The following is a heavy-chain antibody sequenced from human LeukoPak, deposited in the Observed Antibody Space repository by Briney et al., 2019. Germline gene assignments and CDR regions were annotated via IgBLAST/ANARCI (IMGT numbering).Heavy chain of an antibody. V-gene: IGHV1-69*02. CDR1: GGTFSSYT. D-gene: IGHD6-19*01. CDR2: IIPILGIA. J-gene: IGHJ4*02. CDR3: ARVPSSGWYDY. Sequence: SVKVSCKASGGTFSSYTISWVRQAPGQGLEWMGRIIPILGIANYAQKFQGRVTITADKSTSTAYMELSSLRSEDTAVYYCARVPSSGWYDYWGQGTLVTVSS.